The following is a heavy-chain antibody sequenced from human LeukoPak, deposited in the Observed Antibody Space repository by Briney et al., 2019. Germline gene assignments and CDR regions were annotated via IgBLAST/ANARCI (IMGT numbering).Heavy chain of an antibody. V-gene: IGHV3-30*18. CDR2: ISYVGSKK. CDR1: AFTFSSHG. CDR3: GKDRGSIAGGGSDY. Sequence: GRTLTLSSAASAFTFSSHGTHWVRQPPGKGREWVAVISYVGSKKYHADSVKGRFTISRDTSKHTLYLQMNRLRADDTAVYYCGKDRGSIAGGGSDYCGQGTQDTVSS. J-gene: IGHJ4*02. D-gene: IGHD6-6*01.